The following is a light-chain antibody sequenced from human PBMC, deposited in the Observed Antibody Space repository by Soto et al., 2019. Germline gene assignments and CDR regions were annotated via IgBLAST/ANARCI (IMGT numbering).Light chain of an antibody. J-gene: IGLJ2*01. CDR3: EAWDGSLNVVL. Sequence: QSVLTQPPSASGTPGQRVTISCSGSSSNIGTNTVNWYQHLPRSTPQLLIYSSDQRPSGVPDRFSGSNSGTSASLAISGLQPDDEAAYYCEAWDGSLNVVLFGGGTQLTVL. V-gene: IGLV1-44*01. CDR2: SSD. CDR1: SSNIGTNT.